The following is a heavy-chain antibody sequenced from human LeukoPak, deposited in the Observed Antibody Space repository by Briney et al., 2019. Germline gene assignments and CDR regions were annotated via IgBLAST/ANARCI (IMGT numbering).Heavy chain of an antibody. J-gene: IGHJ1*01. Sequence: PGGSLRLSCAASGSNLSDYWMHWVRQVPGKGLVWVSRINGDGSSAKYADSVKGRFTIYRDNAKNTLYLQMNSLRAEDTDVYYCTRDPGGQWLVLEYLHHWGQGTLVTVSS. CDR2: INGDGSSA. CDR1: GSNLSDYW. V-gene: IGHV3-74*03. D-gene: IGHD6-19*01. CDR3: TRDPGGQWLVLEYLHH.